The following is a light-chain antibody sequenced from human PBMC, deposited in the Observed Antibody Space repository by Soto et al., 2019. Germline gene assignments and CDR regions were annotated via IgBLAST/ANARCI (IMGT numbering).Light chain of an antibody. CDR2: AAS. V-gene: IGKV3-20*01. J-gene: IGKJ2*01. CDR1: QSVSSIY. CDR3: QQYRRSPKKTFT. Sequence: EIVLTQSPGTLSLSPGERATLSCRASQSVSSIYLAWYQQKPGQAPRLVIYAASSRATGIPDRFSGSGSGTDFTLTISTVGPEEFAVYYCQQYRRSPKKTFTFGQGTKLEIK.